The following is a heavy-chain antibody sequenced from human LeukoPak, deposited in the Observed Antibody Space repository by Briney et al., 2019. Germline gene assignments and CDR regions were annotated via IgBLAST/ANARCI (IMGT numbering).Heavy chain of an antibody. J-gene: IGHJ6*03. CDR1: GFTFSSYS. CDR3: ASNPVTTYYYYMDV. CDR2: INHSGST. D-gene: IGHD4-17*01. V-gene: IGHV4-34*01. Sequence: GSLRLSCAASGFTFSSYSMNWARQPPGKGLEWIGEINHSGSTNYNPSLKSRVTISVDTSKNQFSLKLSSVTAADTAVYYCASNPVTTYYYYMDVWGKGTTVTVSS.